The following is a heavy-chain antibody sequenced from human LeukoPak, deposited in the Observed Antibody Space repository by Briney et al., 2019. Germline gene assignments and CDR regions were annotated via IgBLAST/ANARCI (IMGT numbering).Heavy chain of an antibody. J-gene: IGHJ6*02. CDR3: AGYYYDSSGYYYYYYGMDV. CDR2: ISGSGGST. Sequence: PGGSLRLSCAASGFTFSSYGMHWVRQAPGKGLEWVSAISGSGGSTYYADSVKGRFTISRDNSKNTLYLQMNSLRAEDTAVYYCAGYYYDSSGYYYYYYGMDVWGQGTTVTVSS. V-gene: IGHV3-23*01. CDR1: GFTFSSYG. D-gene: IGHD3-22*01.